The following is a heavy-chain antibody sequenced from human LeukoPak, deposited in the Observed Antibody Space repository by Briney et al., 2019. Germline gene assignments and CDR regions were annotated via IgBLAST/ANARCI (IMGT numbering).Heavy chain of an antibody. CDR3: AKDERNWNYNLASQTYD. CDR1: GFTFSSYW. J-gene: IGHJ4*02. Sequence: LRGGSLRLSCAASGFTFSSYWMSWVRQAPGKGLEWVSAISGSGVSTYYADSVKGRFTVSRDNSKNTLYLQMSSLRAEDTAVYYCAKDERNWNYNLASQTYDWGQGTLVTVSS. V-gene: IGHV3-23*01. D-gene: IGHD1-7*01. CDR2: ISGSGVST.